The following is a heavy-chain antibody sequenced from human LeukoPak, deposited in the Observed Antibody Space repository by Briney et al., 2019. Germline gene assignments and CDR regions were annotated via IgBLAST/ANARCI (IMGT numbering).Heavy chain of an antibody. D-gene: IGHD3-3*01. J-gene: IGHJ5*02. Sequence: PSETLSLTCAVYGGSFSGYYWRWIRQPPGKGLEWIGEINHSGSTNYNPSLKSRVTISVDTSKNQFSLKLSSVTAADTAVYYCAREGIFGVVRNWFDAWGQGTLVTVSS. CDR2: INHSGST. CDR3: AREGIFGVVRNWFDA. CDR1: GGSFSGYY. V-gene: IGHV4-34*01.